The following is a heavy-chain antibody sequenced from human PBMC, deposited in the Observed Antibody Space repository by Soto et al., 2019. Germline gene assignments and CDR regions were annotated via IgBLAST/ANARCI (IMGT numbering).Heavy chain of an antibody. CDR2: INAGNGNT. Sequence: ASVKVSCKASGGAFSSYIVSWVRQAPGQRLEWMGWINAGNGNTKYSQKFQGRVTITRDTSASTAYMELSSLRSEDTAVYYCARGITLPTPLDYWGQGTLVTVSS. V-gene: IGHV1-3*01. J-gene: IGHJ4*02. CDR1: GGAFSSYI. D-gene: IGHD1-20*01. CDR3: ARGITLPTPLDY.